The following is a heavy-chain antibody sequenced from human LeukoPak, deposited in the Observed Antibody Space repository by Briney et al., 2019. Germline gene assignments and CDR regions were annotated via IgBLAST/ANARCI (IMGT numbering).Heavy chain of an antibody. J-gene: IGHJ4*02. CDR2: IKQDGSEK. V-gene: IGHV3-7*01. D-gene: IGHD3-22*01. CDR1: GFTLRSYW. Sequence: GGALRLSCAASGFTLRSYWMSWVRQAPGKGLEWVANIKQDGSEKYYVDSVKGRFTISRDNAKNSLYLQMNSLRAEDTGVYYCAREHPYYYDSSGTALMAEIKYYFDYWGQGTLVTVSS. CDR3: AREHPYYYDSSGTALMAEIKYYFDY.